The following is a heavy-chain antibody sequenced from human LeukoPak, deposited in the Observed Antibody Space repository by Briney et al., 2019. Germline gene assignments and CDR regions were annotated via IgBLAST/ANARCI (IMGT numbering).Heavy chain of an antibody. CDR3: ASRHYYDSSGYYYDYLPTMD. D-gene: IGHD3-22*01. CDR2: SPYNGNT. Sequence: ASVKVSCKASGYTFASYGISWVRQAPGQGLEWMGWSPYNGNTNYAQKLQGRVTMTTDTSTSTAYMELSSLRSEDTAVYYCASRHYYDSSGYYYDYLPTMDWGQGTLVTVSS. V-gene: IGHV1-18*01. J-gene: IGHJ4*02. CDR1: GYTFASYG.